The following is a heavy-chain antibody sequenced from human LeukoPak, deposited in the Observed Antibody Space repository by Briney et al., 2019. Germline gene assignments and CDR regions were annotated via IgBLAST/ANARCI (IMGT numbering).Heavy chain of an antibody. CDR2: IFPIFGTA. Sequence: ASVKVSCKASGGTFSSYAISWVRQAPGQGLEWMGGIFPIFGTANYAQKFQGRVTITTDESTSTAYMELSSLRSEDTAVYYCASNFWSGYYSGAYYYYMDVWGKGTTVTVSS. V-gene: IGHV1-69*05. D-gene: IGHD3-3*01. CDR3: ASNFWSGYYSGAYYYYMDV. CDR1: GGTFSSYA. J-gene: IGHJ6*03.